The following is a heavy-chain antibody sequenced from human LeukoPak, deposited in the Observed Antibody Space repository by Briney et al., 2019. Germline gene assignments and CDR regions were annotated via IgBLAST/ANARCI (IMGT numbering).Heavy chain of an antibody. CDR1: GLTFSSYW. D-gene: IGHD4-23*01. CDR3: ARDNRGTSNTDC. Sequence: GGSLRLSCAASGLTFSSYWMHWVRQAPGKGLLWVSRINSDGSITNYADSVKGRFTISRDNAKNTLFLQMNTLRVEDTAVYYCARDNRGTSNTDCWGQGTLVTVSS. J-gene: IGHJ4*02. CDR2: INSDGSIT. V-gene: IGHV3-74*01.